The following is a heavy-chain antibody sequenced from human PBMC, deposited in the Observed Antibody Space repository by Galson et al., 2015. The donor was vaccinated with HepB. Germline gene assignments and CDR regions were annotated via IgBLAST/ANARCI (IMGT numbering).Heavy chain of an antibody. J-gene: IGHJ4*02. V-gene: IGHV3-11*01. D-gene: IGHD6-19*01. CDR1: GFSFSDHY. CDR3: ARHHCTSSSCFYDY. CDR2: ISSSGATT. Sequence: SCAASGFSFSDHYMSWIRQAPGRGLQWLAYISSSGATTDYAGSVKGRFTISRDNVETSLYLQLNSLRAEDTAVYYCARHHCTSSSCFYDYWGQGTLVTVSS.